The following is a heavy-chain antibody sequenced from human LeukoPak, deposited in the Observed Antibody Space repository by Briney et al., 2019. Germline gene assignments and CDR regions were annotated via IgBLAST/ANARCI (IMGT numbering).Heavy chain of an antibody. CDR1: GGTFSSYA. D-gene: IGHD6-6*01. CDR3: ARDQVPSIAARPWNNWFDP. J-gene: IGHJ5*02. V-gene: IGHV1-69*04. Sequence: SVKVSCKASGGTFSSYAISWVRQAPGQGLEWMGRIIPIPGIANYAQKSQGRVTITADKSTSTAYMELSSLRSEDTAVYYCARDQVPSIAARPWNNWFDPWGQGTLVTVSS. CDR2: IIPIPGIA.